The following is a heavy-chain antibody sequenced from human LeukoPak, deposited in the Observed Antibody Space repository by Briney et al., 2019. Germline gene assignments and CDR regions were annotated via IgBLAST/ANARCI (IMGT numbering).Heavy chain of an antibody. CDR3: AKTWDF. CDR1: GGSISSYY. CDR2: IYTSGST. J-gene: IGHJ4*02. Sequence: SETLSLTCTVSGGSISSYYWSWIRQPAGKGLEWIGRIYTSGSTNYNPSLKSRVTMSVDTSKNQFSRKLSSGAAADPGGYYCAKTWDFWGQGTLVTV. V-gene: IGHV4-4*07.